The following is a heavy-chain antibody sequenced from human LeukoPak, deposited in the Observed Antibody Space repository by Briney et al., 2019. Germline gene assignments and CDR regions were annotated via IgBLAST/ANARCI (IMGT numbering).Heavy chain of an antibody. Sequence: GGSLRLSCAASGFTFSRSWMSWVRQAPGKGLEWVANIKQDGSEKYYVDSVKGRFTISRDNAKNSLYLQMNSLRAEDTAVYYCARAKPKNMVRGLIMRRESRYYFDYWGQGTLVTVSS. CDR1: GFTFSRSW. V-gene: IGHV3-7*03. D-gene: IGHD3-10*01. CDR3: ARAKPKNMVRGLIMRRESRYYFDY. CDR2: IKQDGSEK. J-gene: IGHJ4*02.